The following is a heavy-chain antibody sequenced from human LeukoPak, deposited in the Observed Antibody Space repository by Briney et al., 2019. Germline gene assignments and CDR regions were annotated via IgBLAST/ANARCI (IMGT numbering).Heavy chain of an antibody. CDR2: ISYDGRDQ. CDR3: ARIGLGVSFGSGFDY. CDR1: GFSLRGYA. V-gene: IGHV3-30-3*01. Sequence: GGSLRLSCVASGFSLRGYAMHWVRQAPGKGGLEWVTMISYDGRDQYYADSVKGRFTISRDDSKNALFLRMNSLRVEDTAMYHCARIGLGVSFGSGFDYWGQGTLVTVTS. D-gene: IGHD3-10*01. J-gene: IGHJ4*02.